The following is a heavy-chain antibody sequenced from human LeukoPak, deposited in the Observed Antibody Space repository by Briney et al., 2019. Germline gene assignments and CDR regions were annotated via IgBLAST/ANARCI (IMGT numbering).Heavy chain of an antibody. CDR2: ISSSGSTI. V-gene: IGHV3-48*01. Sequence: GGSLRLSCAASGFTFNNYAMNWVRQAPGKGLEWISYISSSGSTIYYADSVKGRYTISRDNAKNSLYLQMNSLRAEDTAVYYCAREGDSSGYYSGYFDYWGQGTLVTVSS. CDR1: GFTFNNYA. J-gene: IGHJ4*02. CDR3: AREGDSSGYYSGYFDY. D-gene: IGHD3-22*01.